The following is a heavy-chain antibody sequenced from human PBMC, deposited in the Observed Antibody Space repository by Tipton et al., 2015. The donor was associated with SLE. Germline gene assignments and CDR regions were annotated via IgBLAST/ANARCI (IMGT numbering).Heavy chain of an antibody. CDR1: GGSISGHY. Sequence: TLSLTCTVSGGSISGHYWSWVRQPPGKGLEWVGFIYLDSGSTKNNPSLESRVIISTDTSKNQVSLKVTSVTAADTAVYYCARDRRKRHGDGFLWFGNNDDAHYYYMDVWGRGTTVTVS. CDR3: ARDRRKRHGDGFLWFGNNDDAHYYYMDV. D-gene: IGHD3-10*01. CDR2: IYLDSGST. J-gene: IGHJ6*03. V-gene: IGHV4-4*08.